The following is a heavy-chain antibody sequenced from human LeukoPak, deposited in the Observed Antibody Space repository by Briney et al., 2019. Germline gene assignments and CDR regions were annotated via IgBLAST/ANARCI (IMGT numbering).Heavy chain of an antibody. D-gene: IGHD3-10*01. CDR2: IYYSGST. J-gene: IGHJ4*02. CDR1: GGSISSYY. V-gene: IGHV4-59*12. Sequence: PSETLSLTCTVSGGSISSYYWSWIRQPPGKGLEWIGYIYYSGSTNYNPSLKSRVTISVDTSKNQFSLKLSSVTAADTAVYYCATSYGSGSYCVAWGQGTLVTVSS. CDR3: ATSYGSGSYCVA.